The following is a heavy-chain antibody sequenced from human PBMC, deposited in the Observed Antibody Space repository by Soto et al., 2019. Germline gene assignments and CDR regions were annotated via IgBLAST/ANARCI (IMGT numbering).Heavy chain of an antibody. V-gene: IGHV4-59*01. CDR2: IYYSGST. Sequence: SETLSLTCTVSGGSISTYWWSWIRQPPRKGLEWIGYIYYSGSTNYNPSLKSRVTISVDTSKNQFSLKLSSVTAADTAVYYCARDRRRPSLYYFDYWGQGTLVTVSS. J-gene: IGHJ4*02. CDR3: ARDRRRPSLYYFDY. D-gene: IGHD3-16*01. CDR1: GGSISTYW.